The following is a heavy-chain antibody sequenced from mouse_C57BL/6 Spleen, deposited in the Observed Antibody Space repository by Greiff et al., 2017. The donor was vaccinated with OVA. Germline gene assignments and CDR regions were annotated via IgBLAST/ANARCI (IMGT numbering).Heavy chain of an antibody. D-gene: IGHD1-1*01. CDR3: ARSSYYYGSSYWYYFDY. Sequence: VQLKESGGGLVQPGGSLSLSCAASGFTFTDYYMSWVRQPPGKALEWLGFIRNKANGYTTEYSASVKGRFTISRDNSQSILYLQMNALRAEDSATYYCARSSYYYGSSYWYYFDYWGQGTTLTVSS. V-gene: IGHV7-3*01. J-gene: IGHJ2*01. CDR2: IRNKANGYTT. CDR1: GFTFTDYY.